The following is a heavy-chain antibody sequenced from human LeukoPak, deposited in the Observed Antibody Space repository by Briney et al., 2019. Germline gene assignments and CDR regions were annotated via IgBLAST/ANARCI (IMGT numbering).Heavy chain of an antibody. J-gene: IGHJ4*02. CDR3: AGAAGYDFWSGYSPLDY. CDR1: GGSISSYY. CDR2: IYYSGST. D-gene: IGHD3-3*01. Sequence: SETLSLTCTVSGGSISSYYWSWIRQPPGKGLEWIGYIYYSGSTNYNPSLTSRVPISVDTSKNQFSLTLSSVPAADAAVSYCAGAAGYDFWSGYSPLDYWGQGTLVTVSS. V-gene: IGHV4-59*12.